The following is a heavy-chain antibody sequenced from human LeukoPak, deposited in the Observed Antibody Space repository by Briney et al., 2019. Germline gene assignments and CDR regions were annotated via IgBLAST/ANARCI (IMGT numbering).Heavy chain of an antibody. CDR1: GFIFSNYW. D-gene: IGHD5-12*01. CDR2: INQDGSKE. J-gene: IGHJ4*02. CDR3: VRDGGVSGYDLLDY. Sequence: GGSLRLSCTAYGFIFSNYWMTWVRQAPGKGLEWVAQINQDGSKEYYIDSVKARFSISRDNARNSLSLQMNSLRAEDTAVYYCVRDGGVSGYDLLDYWGRGTLVTVSS. V-gene: IGHV3-7*01.